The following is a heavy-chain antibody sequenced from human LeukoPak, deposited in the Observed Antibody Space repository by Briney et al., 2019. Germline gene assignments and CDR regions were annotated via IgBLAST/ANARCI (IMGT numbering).Heavy chain of an antibody. D-gene: IGHD5-18*01. Sequence: PSETLSLTCTVSGGSISSSSYYWGWIRQPPGKGLEWIGSIYYSGSTYYKLSLKSRVTISVDTSKNQFSLKLSSVTAADTAVYYCARTLAMVFEYWGQGTLVTGSS. CDR3: ARTLAMVFEY. CDR2: IYYSGST. CDR1: GGSISSSSYY. V-gene: IGHV4-39*01. J-gene: IGHJ4*02.